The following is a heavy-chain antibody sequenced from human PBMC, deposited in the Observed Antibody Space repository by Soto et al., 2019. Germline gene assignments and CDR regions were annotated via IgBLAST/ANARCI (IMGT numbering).Heavy chain of an antibody. D-gene: IGHD2-21*02. CDR3: ARDFGLLSGSPDY. Sequence: GGSLRLSCAASGFTFSSYSMNWVRQSPGKGLEWVSYISSSSSTIYYADPVKGRFTISRDNAKNSLYLQMNSLRDEETAVYYCARDFGLLSGSPDYWCDGTLVIVS. J-gene: IGHJ4*01. CDR1: GFTFSSYS. V-gene: IGHV3-48*02. CDR2: ISSSSSTI.